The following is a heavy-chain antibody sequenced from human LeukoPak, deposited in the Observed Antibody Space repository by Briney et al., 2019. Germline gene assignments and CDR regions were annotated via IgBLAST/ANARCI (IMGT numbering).Heavy chain of an antibody. V-gene: IGHV3-30*02. CDR2: IRYDRSNK. Sequence: PGGSLRLSCAASGFTFSSYGMHWVRQAPGKGLEWVAFIRYDRSNKYYADSVKGRFTISRDNSKNTLYLQMNSLRAEDTAVYYCAKAYYGSGSAFDYWGQGTLVTVSS. CDR3: AKAYYGSGSAFDY. J-gene: IGHJ4*02. CDR1: GFTFSSYG. D-gene: IGHD3-10*01.